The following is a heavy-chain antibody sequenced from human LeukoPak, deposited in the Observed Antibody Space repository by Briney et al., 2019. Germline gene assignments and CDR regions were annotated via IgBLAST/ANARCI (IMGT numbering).Heavy chain of an antibody. D-gene: IGHD2-2*01. Sequence: SQTLSLTCTVSGGSISSGGYYWSWIRQPPGKGLEWIGYIYHSGGTYYNPSLKSRVTISVDRSKNQFSLKLSSVTAADTAVYYCARGIPAATFDYWGQGTLVTVSS. CDR1: GGSISSGGYY. J-gene: IGHJ4*02. V-gene: IGHV4-30-2*01. CDR2: IYHSGGT. CDR3: ARGIPAATFDY.